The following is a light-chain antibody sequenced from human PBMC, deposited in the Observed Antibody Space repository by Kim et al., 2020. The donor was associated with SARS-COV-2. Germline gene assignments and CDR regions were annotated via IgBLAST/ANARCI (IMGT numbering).Light chain of an antibody. CDR2: EDD. V-gene: IGLV6-57*04. J-gene: IGLJ3*02. CDR3: QSYDSSLWV. Sequence: LTQPHSVSESPGKTVTFSCTRSSGSITSNYVQWYQQRPGSAPTTVIYEDDQRPSGVPDRFSGSIDSSSNSAFLTISGLTTEDEADYYCQSYDSSLWVFGGGTKVTVL. CDR1: SGSITSNY.